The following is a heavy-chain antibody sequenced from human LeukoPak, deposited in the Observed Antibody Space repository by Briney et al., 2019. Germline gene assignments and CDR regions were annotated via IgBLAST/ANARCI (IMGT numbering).Heavy chain of an antibody. CDR3: ARDFRATGIDY. CDR2: IYYSGST. Sequence: SETLSLTCTVSGGSISSSSYYWGWIRQPPGKGLEWIGSIYYSGSTYYNPSLKSRVTISVDRSKNQFSLKLSSVTAADTAVYYCARDFRATGIDYWGQGTLVTVSS. CDR1: GGSISSSSYY. D-gene: IGHD1-14*01. J-gene: IGHJ4*02. V-gene: IGHV4-39*07.